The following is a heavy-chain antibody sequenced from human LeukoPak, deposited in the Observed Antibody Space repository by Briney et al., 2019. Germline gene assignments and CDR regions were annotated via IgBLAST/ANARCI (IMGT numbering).Heavy chain of an antibody. Sequence: SETLSLTCTVSGGSISSYYWSWIRQPPGKGLEWIGYIDYSGSTNYNPSLKSRVTISLDTSKRQFSLRLNSVTAADTAVYYCARGDYSPIYYNYHMDVWGKGTTVTISS. V-gene: IGHV4-59*01. D-gene: IGHD2-15*01. CDR2: IDYSGST. CDR3: ARGDYSPIYYNYHMDV. CDR1: GGSISSYY. J-gene: IGHJ6*03.